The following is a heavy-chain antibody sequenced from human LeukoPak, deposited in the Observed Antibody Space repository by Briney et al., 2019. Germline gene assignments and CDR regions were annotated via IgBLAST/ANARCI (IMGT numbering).Heavy chain of an antibody. D-gene: IGHD3-22*01. Sequence: PGGSLRLSCAASGFTFSSYAMSWVRQAPGKGLEWVSAISGSGGSTYYADSVKGRFTISRDNAKNSLYLQMNSLRAEDTAVYYCATIANLGYYDHYWGQGTLVTVSS. CDR1: GFTFSSYA. J-gene: IGHJ4*02. CDR2: ISGSGGST. V-gene: IGHV3-23*01. CDR3: ATIANLGYYDHY.